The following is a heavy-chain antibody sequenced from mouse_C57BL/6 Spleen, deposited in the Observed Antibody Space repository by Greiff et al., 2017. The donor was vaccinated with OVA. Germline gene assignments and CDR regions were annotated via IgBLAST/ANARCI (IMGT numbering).Heavy chain of an antibody. CDR3: ARSLYGSSAYWYFDV. D-gene: IGHD1-1*01. Sequence: QVHVKQSGAELARPGASVKLSCKASGYTFTSYGISWVKQRTGQGLEWIGEIYPRSGNTYYNEKFKGKATLTADKSSSTAYMELRSLTSEDSAVYFCARSLYGSSAYWYFDVWGTGTTVTVSS. J-gene: IGHJ1*03. CDR2: IYPRSGNT. V-gene: IGHV1-81*01. CDR1: GYTFTSYG.